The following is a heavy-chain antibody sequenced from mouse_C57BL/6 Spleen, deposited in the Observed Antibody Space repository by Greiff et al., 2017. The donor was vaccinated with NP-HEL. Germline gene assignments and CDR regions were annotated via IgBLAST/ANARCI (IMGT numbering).Heavy chain of an antibody. CDR3: ARGNYGSSSYFDY. J-gene: IGHJ2*01. CDR1: GYTFTSYW. V-gene: IGHV1-64*01. CDR2: IHPNSGST. Sequence: QVQLKQPGAELVKPGASVKLSCKASGYTFTSYWMHWVKQRPGQGLEWIGMIHPNSGSTNYNEKFKSKATLTVDKSSSTAYMQLSSLTSEDSAVYYCARGNYGSSSYFDYWGQGTTLTVSS. D-gene: IGHD1-1*01.